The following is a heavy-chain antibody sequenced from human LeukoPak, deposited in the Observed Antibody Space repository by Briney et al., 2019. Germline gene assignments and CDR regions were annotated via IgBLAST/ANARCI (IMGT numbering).Heavy chain of an antibody. CDR2: INHSGST. CDR3: ARDVGIQLWLREKTNWFDP. D-gene: IGHD5-18*01. CDR1: GGSFSGYY. J-gene: IGHJ5*02. V-gene: IGHV4-34*01. Sequence: PSETLSLTCAVYGGSFSGYYWSWIRQPPGKGLEWIGEINHSGSTNYNPSLKSRVTISVDTSKNQFSLKLSSVTAADTAVYYCARDVGIQLWLREKTNWFDPWGQGTLVTVSS.